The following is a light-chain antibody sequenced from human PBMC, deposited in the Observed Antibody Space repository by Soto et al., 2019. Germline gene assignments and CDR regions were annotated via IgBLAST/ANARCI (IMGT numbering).Light chain of an antibody. CDR1: NNYVVGYNY. Sequence: HSALNQPSPAARSPGQSVTISRPGTNNYVVGYNYVSWYQQYPGRAPKLMIYEVTKRPSGVPDRFSGSKSGNTASLTVSGLQAEDEADYYCSSYAASNNFYFVFGGGTKVTVL. V-gene: IGLV2-8*01. CDR2: EVT. J-gene: IGLJ3*02. CDR3: SSYAASNNFYFV.